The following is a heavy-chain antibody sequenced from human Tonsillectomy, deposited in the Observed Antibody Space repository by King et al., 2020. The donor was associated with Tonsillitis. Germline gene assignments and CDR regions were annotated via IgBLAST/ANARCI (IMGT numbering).Heavy chain of an antibody. CDR2: INPSVGST. V-gene: IGHV1-46*03. J-gene: IGHJ6*03. CDR1: GYTFTSYF. CDR3: ATVGFLDPDYYYYMDV. D-gene: IGHD3/OR15-3a*01. Sequence: QLVQSGAEVKKPGASVKVSCKASGYTFTSYFMHWVRQAPGQGLEWMGIINPSVGSTSYPQKFQGRVTMTSDTSTSTVYMELSSLRSEETAVYYCATVGFLDPDYYYYMDVWGKGTAVTVSS.